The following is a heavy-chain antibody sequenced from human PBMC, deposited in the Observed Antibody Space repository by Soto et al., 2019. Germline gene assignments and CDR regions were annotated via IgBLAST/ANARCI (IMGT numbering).Heavy chain of an antibody. CDR3: ARPVVTNYYYYGMAV. V-gene: IGHV1-69*13. D-gene: IGHD2-15*01. J-gene: IGHJ6*02. Sequence: ASVKVSCKASGGTFSSYAISWVRQAPGQGLEWMGGIIPIFGTANYAQKFQGRVTITADESTSTAYMELSSLRSEDTAVYYCARPVVTNYYYYGMAVWGQGTTVTVSS. CDR1: GGTFSSYA. CDR2: IIPIFGTA.